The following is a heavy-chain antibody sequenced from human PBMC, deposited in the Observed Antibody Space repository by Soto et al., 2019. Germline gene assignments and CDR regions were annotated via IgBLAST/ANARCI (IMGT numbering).Heavy chain of an antibody. V-gene: IGHV4-59*01. J-gene: IGHJ3*02. CDR2: IYYSGST. CDR3: ARDFGSSGWSHDAFDI. D-gene: IGHD6-19*01. CDR1: GGSSSSYY. Sequence: SETLSLTCTVSGGSSSSYYWSWIRQPPGKGLEWIGYIYYSGSTNYNPSLKSRVAISVDTSKNQFSLKLSSVTAADTAVYYCARDFGSSGWSHDAFDIWGQGTMVTVSS.